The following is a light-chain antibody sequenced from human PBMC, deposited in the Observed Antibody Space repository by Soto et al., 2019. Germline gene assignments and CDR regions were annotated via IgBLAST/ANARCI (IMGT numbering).Light chain of an antibody. CDR2: DVS. Sequence: QSVLTQPASVSGSPGQSITISCTGTSSDVGGYNYVSWYQQHPGKAPKLMSYDVSNRPSGVSNRFSGSKSGNTASLTISGLQAEDEADYYCSSYTSSSTPPVVFGGGTKLTVL. V-gene: IGLV2-14*01. J-gene: IGLJ2*01. CDR1: SSDVGGYNY. CDR3: SSYTSSSTPPVV.